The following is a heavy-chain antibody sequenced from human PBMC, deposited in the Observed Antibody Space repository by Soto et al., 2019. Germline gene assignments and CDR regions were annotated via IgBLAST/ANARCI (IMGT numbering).Heavy chain of an antibody. CDR2: INPGNGDT. D-gene: IGHD3-3*01. Sequence: QVQLVQSGAEVIKPGAAVKVSCKASGFTFSKNAIHWVRQAPGQGLEWMGWINPGNGDTKYSQKFQGRVTISADTSASTVFMELSSLRFEDTAVYYCAKDRALTVFGVVISSSFDFWGQGSLVTVSS. V-gene: IGHV1-3*01. J-gene: IGHJ4*02. CDR1: GFTFSKNA. CDR3: AKDRALTVFGVVISSSFDF.